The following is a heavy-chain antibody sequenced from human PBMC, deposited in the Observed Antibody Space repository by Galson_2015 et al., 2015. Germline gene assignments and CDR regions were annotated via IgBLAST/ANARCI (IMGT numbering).Heavy chain of an antibody. Sequence: VSCKASGYTFTSYYMHWVRQAPGQGLEWMGIINPSGGSANSAQKFQGRVTMTRDTSTSTVYMELSSLRSEDTAVYYCARGGSYYSYSMDVWGQGTTVTVSS. CDR3: ARGGSYYSYSMDV. D-gene: IGHD1-26*01. J-gene: IGHJ6*02. CDR1: GYTFTSYY. V-gene: IGHV1-46*01. CDR2: INPSGGSA.